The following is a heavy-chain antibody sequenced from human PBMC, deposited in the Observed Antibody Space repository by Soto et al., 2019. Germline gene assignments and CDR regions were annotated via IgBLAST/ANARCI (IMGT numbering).Heavy chain of an antibody. D-gene: IGHD6-13*01. CDR3: ARGVQQQLATYYFDY. J-gene: IGHJ4*02. CDR1: GNTLTELS. V-gene: IGHV1-24*01. CDR2: FDPEGGGT. Sequence: GASVKVSCKVSGNTLTELSIHWVRQAPGKGLEWMGWFDPEGGGTIYAQKFQGRVTMTGDTSTSTAYMELSRLRSDDTAVYYCARGVQQQLATYYFDYWGQGTLVTVSS.